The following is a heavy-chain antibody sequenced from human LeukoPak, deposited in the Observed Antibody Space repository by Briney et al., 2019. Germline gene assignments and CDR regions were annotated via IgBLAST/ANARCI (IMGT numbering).Heavy chain of an antibody. D-gene: IGHD1-26*01. J-gene: IGHJ3*02. CDR2: IWYDGSNK. Sequence: GGSLRLSCVASGFTFSNYGMHWVRQAPGMGLEWVAVIWYDGSNKNYRDSVRGRFTISRDNFKNTLYLEMNSLRAEDTAVYYCARVIIVGATGIWGQGTMVTVSS. CDR3: ARVIIVGATGI. V-gene: IGHV3-33*01. CDR1: GFTFSNYG.